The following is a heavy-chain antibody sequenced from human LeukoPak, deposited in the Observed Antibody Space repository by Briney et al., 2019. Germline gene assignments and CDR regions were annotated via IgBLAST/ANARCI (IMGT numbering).Heavy chain of an antibody. V-gene: IGHV4-61*02. J-gene: IGHJ5*02. CDR2: IYTSGST. CDR3: ASSERGYYSNWFDP. CDR1: GGSISSGSYY. Sequence: SQTLSLTCTVSGGSISSGSYYWSWIRQPAGKGLEWIGRIYTSGSTNYNPSLKSRVTISVDTSKNQFSLKLSSVTAADTAVYYCASSERGYYSNWFDPWGQGTLVTVSS. D-gene: IGHD3-22*01.